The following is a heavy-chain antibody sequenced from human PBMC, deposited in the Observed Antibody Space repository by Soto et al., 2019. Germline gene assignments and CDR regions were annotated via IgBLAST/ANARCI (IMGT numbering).Heavy chain of an antibody. D-gene: IGHD2-8*01. CDR2: IKSKTDGGTT. CDR1: GFTFSNAW. CDR3: TTDRASGVLMDIDAFDI. J-gene: IGHJ3*02. V-gene: IGHV3-15*07. Sequence: PGGSLRLSCPASGFTFSNAWVNWVRQAPGKGLEWVGRIKSKTDGGTTDYAAPVKGRFTISRDDSKNTLYLQMNSLKTEDTAVYYCTTDRASGVLMDIDAFDIWGQGTMVTVSS.